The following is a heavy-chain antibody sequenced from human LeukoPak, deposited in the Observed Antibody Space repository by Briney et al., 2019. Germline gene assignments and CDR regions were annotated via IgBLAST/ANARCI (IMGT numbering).Heavy chain of an antibody. V-gene: IGHV3-74*01. Sequence: AGSLRLSCAASGFSFSSYYIHWVRQAPGKGLVWVSRIDRDGNITTYADSVKGRFTISRDNAKNTLYLQMNSLRAEDTAVYYCARISYDSSGYYDYWGQGTLVPVSS. CDR3: ARISYDSSGYYDY. J-gene: IGHJ4*02. D-gene: IGHD3-22*01. CDR1: GFSFSSYY. CDR2: IDRDGNIT.